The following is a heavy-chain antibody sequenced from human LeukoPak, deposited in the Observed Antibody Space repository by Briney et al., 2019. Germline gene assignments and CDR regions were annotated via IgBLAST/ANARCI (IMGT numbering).Heavy chain of an antibody. CDR3: AKDPYDYVWGSYCH. J-gene: IGHJ4*02. V-gene: IGHV3-23*01. Sequence: GGSLRLSCAASGFTFSSYAMSWVRQAPGKGLEWVSAISGSGGSTYYADSVKGRFTISRDNSKNTLYLQMNSLRAEDTAVYYCAKDPYDYVWGSYCHWGQGTLVTVSS. CDR1: GFTFSSYA. D-gene: IGHD3-16*01. CDR2: ISGSGGST.